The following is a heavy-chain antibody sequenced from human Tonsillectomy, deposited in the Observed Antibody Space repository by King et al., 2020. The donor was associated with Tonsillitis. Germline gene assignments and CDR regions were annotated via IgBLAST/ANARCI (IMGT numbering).Heavy chain of an antibody. D-gene: IGHD2-15*01. CDR2: ISDSGSYI. Sequence: VQLVESGGGLVRPGGSLRLSCAASGFSFSDYYMHWIRQAPGKGLEWVSYISDSGSYIYYADSVKGRFTISRDNAKNSLFLQMNSLIAEDTAVYYCARGELEYCSGGSCDILHNWFDPWGQGTLVTVSS. CDR3: ARGELEYCSGGSCDILHNWFDP. J-gene: IGHJ5*02. V-gene: IGHV3-11*01. CDR1: GFSFSDYY.